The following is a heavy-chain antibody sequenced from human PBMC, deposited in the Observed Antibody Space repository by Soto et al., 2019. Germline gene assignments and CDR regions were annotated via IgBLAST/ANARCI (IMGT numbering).Heavy chain of an antibody. CDR1: GFTFSNYE. V-gene: IGHV3-48*03. J-gene: IGHJ4*02. Sequence: EVQLVESGGGLVQPGGSLRLSCAASGFTFSNYEMNWVRQAPGKGLEWVSYINDSDSATYYADSVRGRFTISRDNAKNSLFLQMTSLRADDTAVYYCAREELNCGGDCFEYWAGEPWSPSPQ. CDR3: AREELNCGGDCFEY. CDR2: INDSDSAT. D-gene: IGHD2-21*01.